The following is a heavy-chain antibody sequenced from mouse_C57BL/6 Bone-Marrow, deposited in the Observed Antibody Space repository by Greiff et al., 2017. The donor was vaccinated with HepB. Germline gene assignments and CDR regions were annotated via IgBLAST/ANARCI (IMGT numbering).Heavy chain of an antibody. V-gene: IGHV1-42*01. CDR3: ARKGITTVVAYWYFDV. CDR2: INPSTGGT. D-gene: IGHD1-1*01. CDR1: GYSFTGYY. Sequence: EVKLVESGPELVKPGASVKISCKASGYSFTGYYMNWVKQSPEKSLEWIGEINPSTGGTTYNQKFKAKATLTVDKSSSTAYMQLKSLTSEDSAVYYCARKGITTVVAYWYFDVWGTGTTVTVSS. J-gene: IGHJ1*03.